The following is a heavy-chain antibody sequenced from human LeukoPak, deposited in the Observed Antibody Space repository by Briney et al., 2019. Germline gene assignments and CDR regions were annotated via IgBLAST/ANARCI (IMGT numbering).Heavy chain of an antibody. Sequence: GGSLRLSCAASGFIFNNYAMSWVRQAPGKGLVWVSRINRDGSSTDYLDSVKGRFTISRDNARNTLYLQMNSLRAEDTAVYYCARGPYYYDSSGYYYYWGQGTLVTVSS. CDR1: GFIFNNYA. V-gene: IGHV3-74*01. D-gene: IGHD3-22*01. J-gene: IGHJ4*02. CDR3: ARGPYYYDSSGYYYY. CDR2: INRDGSST.